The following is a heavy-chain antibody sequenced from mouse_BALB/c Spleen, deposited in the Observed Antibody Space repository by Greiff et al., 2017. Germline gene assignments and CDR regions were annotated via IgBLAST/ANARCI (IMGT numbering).Heavy chain of an antibody. Sequence: VQLQQSGAELVRPGTSVKISCKASGYTFTNYWLGWVKQRPGHGLEWIGDIYPGGGYTNYNEKFKGKATLTADTSSSTAYMQLSSLTSEDSAVYFCAREQLGPYYAMDYWGQGTSVTVSS. CDR3: AREQLGPYYAMDY. D-gene: IGHD3-1*01. CDR2: IYPGGGYT. V-gene: IGHV1-63*02. CDR1: GYTFTNYW. J-gene: IGHJ4*01.